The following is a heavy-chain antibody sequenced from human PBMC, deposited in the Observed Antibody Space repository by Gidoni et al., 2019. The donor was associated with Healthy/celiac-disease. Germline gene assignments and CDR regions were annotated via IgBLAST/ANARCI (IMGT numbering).Heavy chain of an antibody. D-gene: IGHD3-22*01. V-gene: IGHV3-30*18. Sequence: QVQLVESGGGVVQPGRSLRLSCAASAFTFSSYGMHWVRQAPGKGLEWVAVISYDGSNKYYADSVKGRFTISRDNSKNTLYLQMNSLRAEDTAVYYCAKDTEYYYDSSGYVGDWGQGTLVTVSS. CDR3: AKDTEYYYDSSGYVGD. CDR2: ISYDGSNK. J-gene: IGHJ4*02. CDR1: AFTFSSYG.